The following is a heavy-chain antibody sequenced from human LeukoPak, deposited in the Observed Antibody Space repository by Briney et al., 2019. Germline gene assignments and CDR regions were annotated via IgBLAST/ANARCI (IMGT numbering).Heavy chain of an antibody. J-gene: IGHJ6*03. V-gene: IGHV3-21*01. CDR1: AFTFSSYS. CDR2: ISSSSSYI. CDR3: ARDRGDDSSGYYYYYYYMDV. Sequence: GGSLRLSCAASAFTFSSYSMNWVRQAPGKGLEWVSSISSSSSYIYYADSVKGRFTISRDNAKNSLYLQMNSLRAEDTAVYYCARDRGDDSSGYYYYYYYMDVWGKGTTVTVSS. D-gene: IGHD3-22*01.